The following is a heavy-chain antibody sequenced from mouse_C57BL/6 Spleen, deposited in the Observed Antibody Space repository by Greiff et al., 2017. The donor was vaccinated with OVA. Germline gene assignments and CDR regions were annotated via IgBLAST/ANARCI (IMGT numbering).Heavy chain of an antibody. D-gene: IGHD1-1*02. CDR2: FYPGSGSI. CDR3: ARHEVGNGQGNYAMDY. Sequence: QVQLQQSGAELVKPGASVKLSCKASGYTFTEYTIHWVKQRSGQGLEWIGWFYPGSGSIKYNEKFKDKATLTADKSSSTGYMELSRLTSEDSAVYFWARHEVGNGQGNYAMDYWGQGTSVTVSS. CDR1: GYTFTEYT. V-gene: IGHV1-62-2*01. J-gene: IGHJ4*01.